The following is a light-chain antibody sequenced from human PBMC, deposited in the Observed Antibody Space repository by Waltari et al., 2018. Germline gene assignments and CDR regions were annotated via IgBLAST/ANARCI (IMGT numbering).Light chain of an antibody. J-gene: IGLJ3*02. Sequence: QSALTQPASVSASPGQSITISCTGTSSDVGNYNSLSWYQDHPGQGPKVIIYDVSDRPSGVSARFSGSKSGNTASLTISGLQAEDEADYYCSSQSSDNIVLFGGGTRVTVL. CDR1: SSDVGNYNS. CDR2: DVS. CDR3: SSQSSDNIVL. V-gene: IGLV2-14*03.